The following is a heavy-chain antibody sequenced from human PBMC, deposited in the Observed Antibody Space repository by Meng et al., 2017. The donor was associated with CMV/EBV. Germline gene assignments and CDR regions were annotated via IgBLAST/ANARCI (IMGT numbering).Heavy chain of an antibody. D-gene: IGHD2-15*01. Sequence: SETLSLTCTVSGGSVSSGSFYWIWSRQPPGLGLEWIGYIYYSGSTNYNPSLKSRVTISVDTSKNQFSLKLSSVTAADTAGYYCARVWWERPLGGFYYYYGMDVWGQGTTVTVSS. J-gene: IGHJ6*02. CDR2: IYYSGST. CDR1: GGSVSSGSFY. CDR3: ARVWWERPLGGFYYYYGMDV. V-gene: IGHV4-61*01.